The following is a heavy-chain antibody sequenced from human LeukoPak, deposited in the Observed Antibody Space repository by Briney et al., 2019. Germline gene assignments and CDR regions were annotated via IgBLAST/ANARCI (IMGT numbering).Heavy chain of an antibody. V-gene: IGHV1-2*02. CDR2: ISPDSEFT. CDR1: GFTFTGHY. D-gene: IGHD4-23*01. Sequence: ASVKVSCKASGFTFTGHYIHWVRQAPGQGLEWIGYISPDSEFTSSPQKFQGRVTMTRDTSMSTACMELSSLTSDDTAMYYCVREGNEVLTKNFDHWGQGALVTVSS. J-gene: IGHJ4*02. CDR3: VREGNEVLTKNFDH.